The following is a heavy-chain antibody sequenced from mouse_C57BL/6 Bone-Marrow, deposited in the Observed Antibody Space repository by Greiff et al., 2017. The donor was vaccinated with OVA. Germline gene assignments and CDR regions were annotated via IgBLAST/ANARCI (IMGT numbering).Heavy chain of an antibody. Sequence: QVQLQQSGAELARPGASVKLSCKASGYTFTSYGISWVKQRTGQGLEWIGEIYPRSGNTYYNEKFKGKATLTADKSSSTAYMELRSLTSEDSAVYFCACYCNNSWYFDVWGTGTTVTVSS. D-gene: IGHD2-5*01. CDR3: ACYCNNSWYFDV. V-gene: IGHV1-81*01. CDR1: GYTFTSYG. J-gene: IGHJ1*03. CDR2: IYPRSGNT.